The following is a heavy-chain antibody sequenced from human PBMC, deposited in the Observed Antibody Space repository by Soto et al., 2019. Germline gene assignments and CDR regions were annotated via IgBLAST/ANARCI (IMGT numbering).Heavy chain of an antibody. D-gene: IGHD2-2*02. J-gene: IGHJ6*02. Sequence: ASVKVSCKASGGTFSSCAISWVRQAPGQGLEWMGGIIPIFGTANYAQKFQGRVTITADESTSTAYMELSSLRSEDTAVYYCARDTVVPAAIGSYYGMDVWGQGTTVTVSS. CDR1: GGTFSSCA. CDR2: IIPIFGTA. V-gene: IGHV1-69*13. CDR3: ARDTVVPAAIGSYYGMDV.